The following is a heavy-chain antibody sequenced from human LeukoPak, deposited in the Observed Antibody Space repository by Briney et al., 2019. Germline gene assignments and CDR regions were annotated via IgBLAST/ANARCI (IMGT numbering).Heavy chain of an antibody. CDR1: GYTFTSYG. Sequence: ASVKVSCKASGYTFTSYGISWVRQAPGQGLEWMGWINPNSGGTNYAQKFQGRVTMTRDTSISTAYMELSRLRSDDTAVYYCARGLTAAAGTGYWGQGTLVTVSS. CDR3: ARGLTAAAGTGY. J-gene: IGHJ4*02. CDR2: INPNSGGT. V-gene: IGHV1-2*02. D-gene: IGHD6-13*01.